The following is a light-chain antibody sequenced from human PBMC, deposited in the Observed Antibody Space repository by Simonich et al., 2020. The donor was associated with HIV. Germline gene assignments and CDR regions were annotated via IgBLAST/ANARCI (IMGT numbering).Light chain of an antibody. Sequence: QSALTQPASVSGSPGQSITISCTGTSSDVGGYNHVSWYQQQPGKAPKLMIYDVSSRPSGVSNRFSGSKSGNTASLTISGLQAEDEGDYYCSSYTSSSTLVFGTGTTVTVL. CDR2: DVS. CDR3: SSYTSSSTLV. CDR1: SSDVGGYNH. J-gene: IGLJ1*01. V-gene: IGLV2-14*03.